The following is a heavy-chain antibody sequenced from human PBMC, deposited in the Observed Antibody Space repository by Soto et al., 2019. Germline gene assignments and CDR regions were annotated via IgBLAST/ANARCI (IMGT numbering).Heavy chain of an antibody. CDR3: ARGGEDSGYDFGYYYYGMDV. Sequence: PSETLSLTCTVSGGSISSGDYYFICIREPPWNGLEWIGYIYYSGSTYYNPSLKSRVTISVDTSKNQFSLKLSSVTAADTAVYYCARGGEDSGYDFGYYYYGMDVWGQGTTVTVSS. V-gene: IGHV4-30-4*01. D-gene: IGHD5-12*01. J-gene: IGHJ6*02. CDR1: GGSISSGDYY. CDR2: IYYSGST.